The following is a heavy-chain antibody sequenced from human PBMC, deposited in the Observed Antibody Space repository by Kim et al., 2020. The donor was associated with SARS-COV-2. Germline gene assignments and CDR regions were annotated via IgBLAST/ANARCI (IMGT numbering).Heavy chain of an antibody. CDR1: GYSFTSYW. CDR3: ARSNDYGDYLTLGWYFDL. D-gene: IGHD4-17*01. J-gene: IGHJ2*01. CDR2: IYPGDSDT. Sequence: GESLKISCKGSGYSFTSYWIGWVRQMPGKGLEWMGIIYPGDSDTRYSPSFQGQVTISADKSISTAYLQWSSLKASDTAMYYCARSNDYGDYLTLGWYFDLWGRGTLVTVSS. V-gene: IGHV5-51*01.